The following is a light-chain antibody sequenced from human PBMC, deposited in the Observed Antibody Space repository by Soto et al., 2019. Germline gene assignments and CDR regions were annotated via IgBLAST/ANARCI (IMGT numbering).Light chain of an antibody. Sequence: DIQMTQSPSTLSASLGDRVTITCRASQSIRDWLAWYQQIPGKAPKLLIYKASNLETGVPSRFSGTGSGTEFTLIINGLQPDDFATYYCQQYHSDSLRTFGQGTKVDI. J-gene: IGKJ1*01. CDR2: KAS. V-gene: IGKV1-5*03. CDR3: QQYHSDSLRT. CDR1: QSIRDW.